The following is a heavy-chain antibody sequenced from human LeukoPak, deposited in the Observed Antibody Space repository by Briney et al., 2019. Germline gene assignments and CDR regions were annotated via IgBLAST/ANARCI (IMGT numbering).Heavy chain of an antibody. Sequence: SVKVSCKASGGTFSSYAISWVRQAPGQGLEWMGRIIPILGIANYAQKFQGRVTITADKSTSTAYMELSSLRSEDTAVYYCARGVSMSTSCYAHWGQGTLVTVSS. V-gene: IGHV1-69*04. CDR3: ARGVSMSTSCYAH. CDR1: GGTFSSYA. D-gene: IGHD2-2*01. CDR2: IIPILGIA. J-gene: IGHJ4*02.